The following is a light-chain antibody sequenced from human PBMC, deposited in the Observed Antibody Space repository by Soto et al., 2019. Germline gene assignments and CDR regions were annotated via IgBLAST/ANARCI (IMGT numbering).Light chain of an antibody. CDR2: DVS. CDR3: QQYHGYSRT. J-gene: IGKJ1*01. V-gene: IGKV1-5*01. Sequence: DIQMTQSPSALSASVGERVTITCRASQTISDSLAWYQQKPGKAPDLLISDVSSLERGVASRFSGSGSGTEFTLTISSMQPDEFATYYCQQYHGYSRTFGQGTKVDIK. CDR1: QTISDS.